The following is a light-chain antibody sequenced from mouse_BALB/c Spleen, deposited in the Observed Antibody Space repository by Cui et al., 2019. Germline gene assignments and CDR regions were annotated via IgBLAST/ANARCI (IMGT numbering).Light chain of an antibody. CDR3: QQWSGYPFT. V-gene: IGKV4-58*01. J-gene: IGKJ4*01. Sequence: ENVLTQSPAIMAASLGQKVTMTCSASSSVSSSYLHWYQQKSGASPKPLIHRTSNLASGVPARFSGSGSGTSYSLTISSVEAEDDATNYCQQWSGYPFTFGSGTKLEIK. CDR2: RTS. CDR1: SSVSSSY.